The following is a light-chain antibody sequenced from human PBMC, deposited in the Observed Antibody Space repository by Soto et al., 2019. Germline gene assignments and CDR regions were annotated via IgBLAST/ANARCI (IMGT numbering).Light chain of an antibody. V-gene: IGKV3-20*01. CDR3: QQYGSSGT. CDR1: QSVSNNY. CDR2: GAS. J-gene: IGKJ1*01. Sequence: ESVLTRSPGTLSLSPGERARLSCRASQSVSNNYLAWCKQKPGQAPRLLIYGASNRATGIPDRFSGSGSGTDFTLTIRRLEPEDFAVYYCQQYGSSGTFGQGTKVDIK.